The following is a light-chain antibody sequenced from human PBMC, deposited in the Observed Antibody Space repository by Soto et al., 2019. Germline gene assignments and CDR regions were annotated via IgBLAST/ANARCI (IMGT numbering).Light chain of an antibody. Sequence: QSALTQPASVSGSPGQSITISCTGTSSDVGCYNLVSWYQQHPGKAPKLMIYEGSKRPSGVSNRFSGSESGYTASLTISGLQAEDEADYFCCSYAGTSTYVFGTGTKVTVL. J-gene: IGLJ1*01. CDR2: EGS. V-gene: IGLV2-23*01. CDR1: SSDVGCYNL. CDR3: CSYAGTSTYV.